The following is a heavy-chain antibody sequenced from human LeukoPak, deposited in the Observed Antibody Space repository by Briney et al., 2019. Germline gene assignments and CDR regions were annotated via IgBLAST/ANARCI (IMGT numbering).Heavy chain of an antibody. V-gene: IGHV4-4*02. D-gene: IGHD1-26*01. CDR1: GGSISSSNW. Sequence: SGTLSLTCAVSGGSISSSNWWSWVRQPPGKGLEWIGEIYHSGSTNYNPSLKSRVTISVDTSKNQFSLKLSSVTAADTAVYYCTRMVGWGARRYYYYYMDVWGKGTTVTISS. J-gene: IGHJ6*03. CDR2: IYHSGST. CDR3: TRMVGWGARRYYYYYMDV.